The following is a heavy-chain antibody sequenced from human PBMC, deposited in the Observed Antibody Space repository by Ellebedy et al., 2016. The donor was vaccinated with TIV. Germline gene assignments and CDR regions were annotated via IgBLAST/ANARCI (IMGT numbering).Heavy chain of an antibody. Sequence: PGGSLRLSCATSGFTFSSYGMHWVRQAPGKGLEWVAFIRCDESNKYYADSVKGRFTISRDNSKNTLYLQMNGLRPDDTAVYYCVKARAALGSDWGQGTLVTVSS. CDR2: IRCDESNK. J-gene: IGHJ4*02. V-gene: IGHV3-30*02. D-gene: IGHD6-6*01. CDR3: VKARAALGSD. CDR1: GFTFSSYG.